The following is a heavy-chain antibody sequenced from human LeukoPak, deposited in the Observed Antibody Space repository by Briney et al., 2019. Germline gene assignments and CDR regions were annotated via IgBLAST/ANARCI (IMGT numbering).Heavy chain of an antibody. CDR1: GFNFSTYW. Sequence: GGSLRLSCAASGFNFSTYWMSWVRQAPGKGLEWVANIKQDGSVKYYVDSVKGRFTISRDNAKNSLYLQMNSLRVEDTAVYYCPGGGINRFEYWGQGTPVTVSS. CDR3: PGGGINRFEY. CDR2: IKQDGSVK. V-gene: IGHV3-7*03. J-gene: IGHJ4*02.